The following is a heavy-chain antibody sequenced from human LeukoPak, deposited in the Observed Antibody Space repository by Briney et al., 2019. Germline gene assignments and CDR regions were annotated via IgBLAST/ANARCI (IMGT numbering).Heavy chain of an antibody. CDR3: ARRGRQVAAAGNDYFFMDV. CDR2: IYPGDSAT. V-gene: IGHV5-51*01. CDR1: GISFTNCW. Sequence: GESLKISKKGSGISFTNCWNSWVRPMPEKGLEWMGIIYPGDSATSYNTFFHGEITISADNSITTAYLQWSSLKASDSAMYYCARRGRQVAAAGNDYFFMDVWGKGTTVTVSS. D-gene: IGHD6-13*01. J-gene: IGHJ6*03.